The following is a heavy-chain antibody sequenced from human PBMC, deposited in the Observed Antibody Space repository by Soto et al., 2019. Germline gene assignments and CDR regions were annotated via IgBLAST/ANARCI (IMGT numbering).Heavy chain of an antibody. V-gene: IGHV4-59*01. D-gene: IGHD6-13*01. CDR3: ARAVPLGIAAAGPVYYFDY. CDR2: ISYSGDT. J-gene: IGHJ4*01. Sequence: QVQLQESGPGLVNPSETLTLTCSVSGDFITSYHWSWIRQPPGKGLEWIGYISYSGDTNYNPSINSRGTISVDASKNQVSLRLRSVTAADTAVYYCARAVPLGIAAAGPVYYFDYWGHGTLVTVSS. CDR1: GDFITSYH.